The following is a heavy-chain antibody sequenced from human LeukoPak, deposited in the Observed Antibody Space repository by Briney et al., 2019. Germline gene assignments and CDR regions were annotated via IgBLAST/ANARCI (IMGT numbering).Heavy chain of an antibody. CDR1: VFTFSAYY. D-gene: IGHD6-13*01. J-gene: IGHJ4*02. CDR2: IDYSGRT. Sequence: GSLRLSCAASVFTFSAYYWSCIRQPPGKGLECIAYIDYSGRTHYNPSHKSRVTMSLDTSTNQFFLKLSSVTAADTAVYYCAKHGGSWTFDSWGQGTLVTVSS. V-gene: IGHV4-59*08. CDR3: AKHGGSWTFDS.